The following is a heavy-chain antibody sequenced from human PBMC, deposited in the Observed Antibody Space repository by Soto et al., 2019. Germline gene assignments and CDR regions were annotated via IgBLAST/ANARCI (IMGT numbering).Heavy chain of an antibody. V-gene: IGHV3-23*01. J-gene: IGHJ4*02. CDR1: GFTFSVYA. D-gene: IGHD3-10*01. Sequence: EVRLLESGGGLEQPGGSLRLSCAASGFTFSVYAMSWVRQAPGTGLEWVSGISGSGDSTHYADSVKGRFTVSRDNSKSMLYLQTNSLRVEDTAIYYCAKALYGGFTYWGQGTLVTVSS. CDR2: ISGSGDST. CDR3: AKALYGGFTY.